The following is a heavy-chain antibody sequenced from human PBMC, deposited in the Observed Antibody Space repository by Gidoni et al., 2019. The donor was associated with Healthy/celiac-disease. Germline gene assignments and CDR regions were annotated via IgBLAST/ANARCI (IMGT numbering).Heavy chain of an antibody. CDR2: MNPNSGNT. CDR3: ARLLLTQKIDSGGSCYDCGMDV. CDR1: GYTFTSYD. J-gene: IGHJ6*02. D-gene: IGHD2-15*01. V-gene: IGHV1-8*01. Sequence: QVQLVQSGAEVKKPGASVKVSCKASGYTFTSYDINWLRQATGQGLEWMGWMNPNSGNTGYAQKFQGRVTMTRNTSISTAYMELSSLRSEDTAVYYCARLLLTQKIDSGGSCYDCGMDVWGQGTTVTVSS.